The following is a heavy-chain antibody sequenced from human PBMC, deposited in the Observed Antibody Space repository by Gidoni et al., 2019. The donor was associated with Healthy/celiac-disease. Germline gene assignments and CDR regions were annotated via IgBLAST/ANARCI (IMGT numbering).Heavy chain of an antibody. CDR1: GVTFSSYA. Sequence: QVQLVESGGGVVQPGRALRLSCAASGVTFSSYAMHWVRQAPGKGLEWVAVISYAGSNKSYADSVKGRFTISRDNSKNTLYLQMNSLRAEDTAVYYCARGWELRLYYGMVVWGQGTTVTVSS. CDR2: ISYAGSNK. D-gene: IGHD1-26*01. V-gene: IGHV3-30-3*01. J-gene: IGHJ6*02. CDR3: ARGWELRLYYGMVV.